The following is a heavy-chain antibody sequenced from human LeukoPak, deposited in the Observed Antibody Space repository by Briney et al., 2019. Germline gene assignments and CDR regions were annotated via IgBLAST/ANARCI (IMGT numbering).Heavy chain of an antibody. Sequence: GSLRLSCAASGFSFNSYAMSWIRQPPGKGLEWIGEINHSGSTNYNPSLKSRVTISVDTSKNQFSLKLSSVTAADTAVYYCARGPPGRYDSSGYATRADDAFDIWGQGTMVTVSS. J-gene: IGHJ3*02. CDR3: ARGPPGRYDSSGYATRADDAFDI. D-gene: IGHD3-22*01. CDR1: GFSFNSYA. CDR2: INHSGST. V-gene: IGHV4-34*01.